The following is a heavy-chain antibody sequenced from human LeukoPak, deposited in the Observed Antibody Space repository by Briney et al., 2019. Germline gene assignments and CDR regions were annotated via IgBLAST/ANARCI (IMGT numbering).Heavy chain of an antibody. CDR2: ITPNADRT. J-gene: IGHJ1*01. D-gene: IGHD3-22*01. CDR3: AIMHGYYDGSGYWVQ. V-gene: IGHV3-23*01. CDR1: GFTFGSYG. Sequence: PGGSLRLSCAASGFTFGSYGMSWVRQAPGKGLEWVSFITPNADRTSYADSVEGRFTISRDNPKNTVYMQVNTLRDEDTAVYYCAIMHGYYDGSGYWVQWGQGTLVTVSS.